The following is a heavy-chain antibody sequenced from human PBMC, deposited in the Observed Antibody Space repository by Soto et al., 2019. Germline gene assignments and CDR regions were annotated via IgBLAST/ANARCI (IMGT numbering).Heavy chain of an antibody. V-gene: IGHV1-2*02. Sequence: ASVKVSCKASGYIFTEYHIHWVRQAPGQGLEFMGWINTNNGGAGSAQQFQGRVTVTRDTSINTVYLELSNLRSDDTAVYFCAKERGSNSLHPSYNWFDTWRQGTLVTVSS. J-gene: IGHJ5*02. D-gene: IGHD6-13*01. CDR2: INTNNGGA. CDR3: AKERGSNSLHPSYNWFDT. CDR1: GYIFTEYH.